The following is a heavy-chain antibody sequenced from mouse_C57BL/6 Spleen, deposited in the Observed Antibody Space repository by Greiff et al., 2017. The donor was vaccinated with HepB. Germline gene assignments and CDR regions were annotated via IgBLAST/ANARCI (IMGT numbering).Heavy chain of an antibody. V-gene: IGHV14-2*01. D-gene: IGHD1-1*01. Sequence: EVKLQESGAELVKPGASVKLSCTASGFNIKDYYMHWVKQRTEQGLEWIGRIDPEDGETKYAPKFQGKATITADTSSNTAYLQLSSLTSEDTAVYYCVYYYGSSYDFDYWGQGTTLTVSS. J-gene: IGHJ2*01. CDR2: IDPEDGET. CDR1: GFNIKDYY. CDR3: VYYYGSSYDFDY.